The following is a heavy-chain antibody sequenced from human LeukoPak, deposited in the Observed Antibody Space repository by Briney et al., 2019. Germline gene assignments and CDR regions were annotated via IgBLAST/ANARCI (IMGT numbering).Heavy chain of an antibody. CDR2: ISNSGNNI. CDR1: GFTFSDWF. V-gene: IGHV3-11*01. J-gene: IGHJ6*02. Sequence: GGSLRLSCAASGFTFSDWFVSWIRQAPGTGLEWVSYISNSGNNIYYADSVKGRFTISRDNAEKTVNLQMNSLRAEDTAIYYCARGHFGLDVWGQGTTVTVSS. CDR3: ARGHFGLDV.